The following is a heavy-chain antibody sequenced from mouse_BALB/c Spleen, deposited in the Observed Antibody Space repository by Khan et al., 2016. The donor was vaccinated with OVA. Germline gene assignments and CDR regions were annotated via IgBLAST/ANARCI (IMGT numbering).Heavy chain of an antibody. CDR3: ARSKYRARY. CDR2: IWAGGST. D-gene: IGHD3-3*01. V-gene: IGHV2-9*02. Sequence: QVQLKESGPGLVAPSQSLSITCTVYGYSLTRYGVHWVRQPPGKGLEWLGLIWAGGSTNYNWALMSRLSISIDNSKSLVFLIMNSLQTDDTALDYGARSKYRARYWGQGTTLTVSS. CDR1: GYSLTRYG. J-gene: IGHJ2*01.